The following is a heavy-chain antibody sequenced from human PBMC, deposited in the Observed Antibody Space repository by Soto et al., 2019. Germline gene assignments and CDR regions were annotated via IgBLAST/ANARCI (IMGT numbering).Heavy chain of an antibody. CDR3: VRRKVNRSGISEGMDV. V-gene: IGHV3-74*03. CDR2: INNDASSA. D-gene: IGHD3-10*01. CDR1: GFTFYSYW. J-gene: IGHJ6*02. Sequence: EVQLVESGGGSAQPGGSLRLSCAASGFTFYSYWMHWVRQVPGKGLVWVARINNDASSATYADSVEGRFTVSRVNSKNTRLLQMARMRAEDTALYFLVRRKVNRSGISEGMDVWGQGTTVTVSS.